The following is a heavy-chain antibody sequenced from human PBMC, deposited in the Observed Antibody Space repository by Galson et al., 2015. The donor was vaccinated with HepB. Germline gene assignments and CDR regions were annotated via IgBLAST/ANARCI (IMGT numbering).Heavy chain of an antibody. V-gene: IGHV1-46*01. CDR3: ARDLRGNFENYYYGMDV. Sequence: SVKVSCKASGYTFTSYYMHWVRQAPGQGLEWMGIINPSGGSTSYAQKFQGRVTMTRDTSTSTVYMELSSLRSEDTAVYYCARDLRGNFENYYYGMDVWGQGTTVTVSS. D-gene: IGHD3-9*01. CDR2: INPSGGST. CDR1: GYTFTSYY. J-gene: IGHJ6*02.